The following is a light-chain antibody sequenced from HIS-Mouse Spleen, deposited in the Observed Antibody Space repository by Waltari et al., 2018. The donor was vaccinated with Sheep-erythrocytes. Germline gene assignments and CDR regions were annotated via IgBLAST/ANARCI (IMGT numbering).Light chain of an antibody. CDR1: SSDVGSYNL. CDR2: EGS. Sequence: QSALTQPASVSGSPGQSITISCTGTSSDVGSYNLVSWYQQHPGKAPKLMIYEGSKRPSGVSTRLSGSKSGNTASLTISGLQAEDEADYYCCSDAGSSTPWVFGGGTKLTVL. V-gene: IGLV2-23*01. CDR3: CSDAGSSTPWV. J-gene: IGLJ3*02.